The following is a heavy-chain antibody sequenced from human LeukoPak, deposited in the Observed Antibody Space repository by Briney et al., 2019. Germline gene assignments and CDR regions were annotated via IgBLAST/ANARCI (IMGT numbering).Heavy chain of an antibody. CDR3: ARCPQRLDNSYSFYYMDV. V-gene: IGHV3-33*01. D-gene: IGHD2-21*02. Sequence: GGSLRLSYAASGCNFSNYGIHWVRQAPGKGLEWVSVIWFDGSNRYYEKSVKGRFTVSRDDSKNTVYLQMNSLGAGDTAVYYCARCPQRLDNSYSFYYMDVWGTGTTVTVSS. J-gene: IGHJ6*03. CDR1: GCNFSNYG. CDR2: IWFDGSNR.